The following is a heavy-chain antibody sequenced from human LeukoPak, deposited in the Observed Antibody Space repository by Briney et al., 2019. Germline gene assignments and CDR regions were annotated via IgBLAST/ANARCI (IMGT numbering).Heavy chain of an antibody. CDR2: IYSSGST. CDR3: ARRYRGFFDY. Sequence: SETLSLTCRVAGGSLSICFWSWIRLPPGKGLEWIGYIYSSGSTNYNPSLRSRVTISVDTSKRQFSLKVNSVTAADTAVYYCARRYRGFFDYWGQGILVTVSS. CDR1: GGSLSICF. V-gene: IGHV4-59*01. J-gene: IGHJ4*02. D-gene: IGHD3-16*02.